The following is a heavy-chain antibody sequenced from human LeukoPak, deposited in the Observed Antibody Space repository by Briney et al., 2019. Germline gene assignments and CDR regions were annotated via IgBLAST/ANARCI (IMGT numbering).Heavy chain of an antibody. CDR1: GFTFSSYE. Sequence: GGSLTLSCAASGFTFSSYEMNWLRQAPGKGLEWLSYLYNNGESIFYADSVKGRFTISRDNAKNSLYLQMSSLRAEDTAVYYCARERVHCGGDCLDYWGQGTLVIVSS. J-gene: IGHJ4*02. CDR2: LYNNGESI. D-gene: IGHD2-21*01. V-gene: IGHV3-48*03. CDR3: ARERVHCGGDCLDY.